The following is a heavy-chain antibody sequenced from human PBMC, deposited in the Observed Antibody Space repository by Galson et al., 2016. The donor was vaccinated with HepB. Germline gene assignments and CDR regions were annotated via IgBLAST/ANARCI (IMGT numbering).Heavy chain of an antibody. J-gene: IGHJ4*02. CDR3: ARGTVTTNSNFDN. CDR1: GGSIGSAGYY. Sequence: TLSLTCSVSGGSIGSAGYYWSWIRQHPGKGLEWIGYIYYSGSTYYNASLKSRVTISVDSAKNQFSLKLSSVTAADTAVYYCARGTVTTNSNFDNWGQGTLVIVSS. CDR2: IYYSGST. D-gene: IGHD4-17*01. V-gene: IGHV4-31*03.